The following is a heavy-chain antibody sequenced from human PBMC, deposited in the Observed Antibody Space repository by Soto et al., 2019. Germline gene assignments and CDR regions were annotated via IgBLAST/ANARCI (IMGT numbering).Heavy chain of an antibody. D-gene: IGHD2-15*01. J-gene: IGHJ6*02. CDR2: IIPIFGTA. Sequence: QVQLVQSGAEVKKPGSSVKVSCKASGGTFSSYAISWVRQAPGQGLEWMGGIIPIFGTANYAQKFQGRVTITADESTSTAYMELSSLRSEDTAVYYCARIWVVVAATEPDYYYGMDVWGQGTTVTVSS. V-gene: IGHV1-69*01. CDR3: ARIWVVVAATEPDYYYGMDV. CDR1: GGTFSSYA.